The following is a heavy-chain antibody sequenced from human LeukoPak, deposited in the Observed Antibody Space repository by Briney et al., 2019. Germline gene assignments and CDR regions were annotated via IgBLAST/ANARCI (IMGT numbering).Heavy chain of an antibody. V-gene: IGHV1-2*02. CDR2: INPNSGDT. D-gene: IGHD1-1*01. J-gene: IGHJ4*02. CDR1: GYTITGYY. Sequence: GASVKVSCKASGYTITGYYIHRVRQAPGQGLEWMGWINPNSGDTKYAQKFQGRVTMTRDTSINTAFMELSRLRSDDTAVYYCARDRHWNQGNFDYWGQGTLVTVSS. CDR3: ARDRHWNQGNFDY.